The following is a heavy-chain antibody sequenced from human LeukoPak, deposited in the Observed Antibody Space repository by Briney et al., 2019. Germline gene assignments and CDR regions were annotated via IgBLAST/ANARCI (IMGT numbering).Heavy chain of an antibody. V-gene: IGHV1-69*06. CDR2: IIPSLGTA. D-gene: IGHD3-3*01. CDR3: ARWGNTETDDFWSGYSFDY. CDR1: VATFTSYG. J-gene: IGHJ4*02. Sequence: SVKVSFKSSVATFTSYGMSWVRQAPGQRLEWRVGIIPSLGTAKCAQKFQGRVTITADKSTSTAYMELSRLRSDDTAVSYCARWGNTETDDFWSGYSFDYWGQGTLVTVSS.